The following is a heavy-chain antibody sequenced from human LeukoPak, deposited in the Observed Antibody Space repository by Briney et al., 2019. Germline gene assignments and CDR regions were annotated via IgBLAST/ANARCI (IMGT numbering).Heavy chain of an antibody. CDR2: ISGSGGST. CDR3: ARDDSSSWLVGGGFDY. V-gene: IGHV3-23*01. J-gene: IGHJ4*02. D-gene: IGHD6-13*01. CDR1: GFTFSSYA. Sequence: GGSLRLSCAASGFTFSSYAMSWVRQAPGKGLEWVSAISGSGGSTYYADSVKGRFTISRDNSKNTLYLQMNSLRAEDTAVYYCARDDSSSWLVGGGFDYWGQGTLVTVSS.